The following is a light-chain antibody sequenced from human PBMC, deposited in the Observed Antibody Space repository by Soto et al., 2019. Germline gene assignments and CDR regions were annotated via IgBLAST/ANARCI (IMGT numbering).Light chain of an antibody. J-gene: IGKJ1*01. CDR2: DAS. Sequence: IPMTQSPSTLSAYVGDRVTITCRAGQSISSCLAWYQQKPGKAPKLLIYDASSLESGVPSRFSGSGSGTEFTLTISSLQSDDFATYYCQQYNSYPCTFGQGTKVAI. V-gene: IGKV1-5*01. CDR3: QQYNSYPCT. CDR1: QSISSC.